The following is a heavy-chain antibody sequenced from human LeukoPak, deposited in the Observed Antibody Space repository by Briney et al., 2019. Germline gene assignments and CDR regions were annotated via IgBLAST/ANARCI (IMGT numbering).Heavy chain of an antibody. V-gene: IGHV1-69*06. CDR2: IIPIFGTA. CDR1: GGTFSSYA. Sequence: ASVKVSCKASGGTFSSYAISWVRQAPGQGLEWMGGIIPIFGTANYAQKFQGRVTITADKSTSTTYMELSSLRSEDTAVYYCARGPSAEYFQHWGQGTLVTVSS. CDR3: ARGPSAEYFQH. J-gene: IGHJ1*01.